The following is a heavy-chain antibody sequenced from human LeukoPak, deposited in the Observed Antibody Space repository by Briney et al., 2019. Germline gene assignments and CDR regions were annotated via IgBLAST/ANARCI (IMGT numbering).Heavy chain of an antibody. J-gene: IGHJ3*02. Sequence: ASVKVSCKASGYTFTGYYMHWVRQAPGQGLEWMGWINPNSGGTNYAQKFQGRVTMTRDTSISTAYMELSRLRSDDTAVYYCAREGPGLVGTGSSWAEYDAFDIWGQGTMVTVSS. V-gene: IGHV1-2*02. D-gene: IGHD3/OR15-3a*01. CDR3: AREGPGLVGTGSSWAEYDAFDI. CDR2: INPNSGGT. CDR1: GYTFTGYY.